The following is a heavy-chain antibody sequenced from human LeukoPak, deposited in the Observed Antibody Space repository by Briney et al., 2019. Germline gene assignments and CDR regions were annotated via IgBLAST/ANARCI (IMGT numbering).Heavy chain of an antibody. V-gene: IGHV3-21*01. J-gene: IGHJ4*02. Sequence: GGSLRLSCAASGITFNSYTMNWVRQAPGKGLEWVSSISTSSNYIYYADSVKGRFTISRDNAKNSLYLQMNSLRAEDTAVYYCARDNWIEAHYFDYWGQGTLVTVSS. D-gene: IGHD1-20*01. CDR1: GITFNSYT. CDR2: ISTSSNYI. CDR3: ARDNWIEAHYFDY.